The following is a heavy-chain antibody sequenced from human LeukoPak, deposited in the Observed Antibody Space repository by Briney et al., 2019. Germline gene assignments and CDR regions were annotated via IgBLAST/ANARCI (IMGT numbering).Heavy chain of an antibody. Sequence: SETLSLTCTVSGGSISSSSYYWGWIRQPPGKGLEWIGSIYYSGSTYYNPSLKSRVTISVDTSKNQFSLKLSSVTAADTAVYYCARDGSRYYYYYMDVWGKGTTVTISS. CDR3: ARDGSRYYYYYMDV. CDR1: GGSISSSSYY. J-gene: IGHJ6*03. V-gene: IGHV4-39*07. CDR2: IYYSGST.